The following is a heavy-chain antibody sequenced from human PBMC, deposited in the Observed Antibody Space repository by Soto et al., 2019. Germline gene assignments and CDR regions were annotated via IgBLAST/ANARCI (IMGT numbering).Heavy chain of an antibody. CDR3: ARDQRRITGNRGEFDY. D-gene: IGHD1-20*01. J-gene: IGHJ4*02. Sequence: GGSLRLSCAASGFTFSDYYMSWILQAPGKGLEWVSYISSSSSYTNYADSVKGRFTISRDNAKNSLYLQMNSLRAEDTAVYYCARDQRRITGNRGEFDYWGQGTMVTVYS. V-gene: IGHV3-11*06. CDR2: ISSSSSYT. CDR1: GFTFSDYY.